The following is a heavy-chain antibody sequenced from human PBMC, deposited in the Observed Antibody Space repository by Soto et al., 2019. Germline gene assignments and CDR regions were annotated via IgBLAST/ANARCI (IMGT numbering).Heavy chain of an antibody. D-gene: IGHD3-22*01. V-gene: IGHV4-59*08. Sequence: SETLSLTCTVSGGSVSSYYWSWIRQPPGKGLEWIGYIYYSGSTNYNPSLKSRVTISVDTSKNQFSLKLSSVTAADTAVYYCARTYYYDSSGYDAIDYWGQGTLVTVSS. J-gene: IGHJ4*02. CDR3: ARTYYYDSSGYDAIDY. CDR2: IYYSGST. CDR1: GGSVSSYY.